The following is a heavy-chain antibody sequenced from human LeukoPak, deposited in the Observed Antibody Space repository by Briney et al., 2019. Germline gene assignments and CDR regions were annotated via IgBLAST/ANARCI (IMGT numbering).Heavy chain of an antibody. CDR2: IYTSGST. D-gene: IGHD5-12*01. J-gene: IGHJ4*02. CDR3: ARNRGYSGYEIGY. CDR1: GGSISSYY. V-gene: IGHV4-4*07. Sequence: PSETLSLTCTVSGGSISSYYWSWIRQPAGKGLGWIGRIYTSGSTNYNPSPKRRVTMSVDTPKNQFSLKLSPVTAADTAVHYCARNRGYSGYEIGYWGKGTLVTVSS.